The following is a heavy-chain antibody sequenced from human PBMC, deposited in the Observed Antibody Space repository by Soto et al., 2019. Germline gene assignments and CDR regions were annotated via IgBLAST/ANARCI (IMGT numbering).Heavy chain of an antibody. CDR3: ARGHRYGAAMVYYYYYYGMDV. Sequence: PSETLSLTCAVYGGSFSGYYCICIRQPPFKWLEWIGEINHSGSTNYNPSLKSRVTISVDTSKNQFSLKLSSVTAADTAVYYCARGHRYGAAMVYYYYYYGMDVWGQGTTVTVSS. V-gene: IGHV4-34*01. CDR2: INHSGST. CDR1: GGSFSGYY. D-gene: IGHD5-18*01. J-gene: IGHJ6*02.